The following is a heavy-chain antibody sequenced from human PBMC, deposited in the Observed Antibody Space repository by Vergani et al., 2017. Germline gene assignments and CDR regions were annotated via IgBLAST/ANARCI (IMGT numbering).Heavy chain of an antibody. V-gene: IGHV3-30*03. J-gene: IGHJ1*01. CDR1: GFTSSYYG. CDR2: ISYDRTQK. CDR3: ATKSCGTPGCQIEYFRE. Sequence: QVHLVESGGGVVQPGRSLRLSCVVSGFTSSYYGMHWVRQAPGKGLEWVAVISYDRTQKYYADSVKGRFTISRDNSKSTLYLQMNSLRTEDTAVYYCATKSCGTPGCQIEYFREWGQGTLVTVSS. D-gene: IGHD1-1*01.